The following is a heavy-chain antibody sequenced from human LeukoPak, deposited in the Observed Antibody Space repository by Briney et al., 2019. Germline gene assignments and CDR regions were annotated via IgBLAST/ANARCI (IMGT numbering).Heavy chain of an antibody. CDR3: ARVQYSGSYWGAFDI. V-gene: IGHV7-4-1*02. D-gene: IGHD1-26*01. CDR2: INTNTGNP. J-gene: IGHJ3*02. CDR1: GYTFTSYA. Sequence: ASVKVSCKASGYTFTSYAMNWVRQAPGRGLEWMGWINTNTGNPTYAQGFTGRFVFSLDTSVSTAYLQISSLKAEDTAVYYCARVQYSGSYWGAFDIWGQGTMVTVSS.